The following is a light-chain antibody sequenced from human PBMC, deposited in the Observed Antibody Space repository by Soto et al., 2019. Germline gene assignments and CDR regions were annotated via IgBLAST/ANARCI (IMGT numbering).Light chain of an antibody. V-gene: IGKV1-9*01. J-gene: IGKJ4*01. CDR2: GAS. CDR3: QQLRTYPLT. CDR1: QGISDY. Sequence: DIQLTQSPSFLSASVGDRVTITCRASQGISDYLAWYQQKPGSAPKLLIYGASTLQSEVPSRFSGSGSGTEFRLTNSSQQPEDFATYFCQQLRTYPLTFGGGTRVEIK.